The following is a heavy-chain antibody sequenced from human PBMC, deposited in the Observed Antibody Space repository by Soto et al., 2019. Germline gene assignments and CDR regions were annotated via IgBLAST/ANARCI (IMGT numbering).Heavy chain of an antibody. CDR3: AHVLVVVANYGMDV. V-gene: IGHV2-5*02. D-gene: IGHD2-15*01. Sequence: QITLKESGPTLVKPTQTLTLTCTFSGFSLSTSGVGVGWIRQPPGKALEWLALIYWDDDKRYSPSLTSRLTITKHTSKNQVVLTMTNMDPVDTATYYCAHVLVVVANYGMDVWGQGTTVTVSS. CDR2: IYWDDDK. CDR1: GFSLSTSGVG. J-gene: IGHJ6*02.